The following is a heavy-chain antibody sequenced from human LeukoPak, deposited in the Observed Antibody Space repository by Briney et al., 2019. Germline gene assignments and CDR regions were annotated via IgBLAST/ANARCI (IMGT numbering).Heavy chain of an antibody. V-gene: IGHV1-2*02. CDR1: GYTFTGYY. CDR2: INPNSGGA. CDR3: ARDRSYYDS. Sequence: ASVKVSCKAPGYTFTGYYMHWVRQAPGQGLEWMGWINPNSGGANYAQKFQGRVTMTRDTSISTAYMELSSLRSEDTAVYYCARDRSYYDSWGQGTLVTVSS. J-gene: IGHJ4*02.